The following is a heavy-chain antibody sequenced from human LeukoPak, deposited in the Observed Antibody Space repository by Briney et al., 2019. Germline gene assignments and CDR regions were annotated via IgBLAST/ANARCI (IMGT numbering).Heavy chain of an antibody. J-gene: IGHJ4*02. CDR1: GFTLSSYW. CDR2: INSDGSST. Sequence: GGSLRLSCAASGFTLSSYWMHWVRQAPGKGLVWVSRINSDGSSTSYADSVKGRFTISRDNAKNTLYLQMNSLRAEDTAVYYCARGGCSGGSCYFPSRLIDYWGQGTLVTVSS. V-gene: IGHV3-74*01. D-gene: IGHD2-15*01. CDR3: ARGGCSGGSCYFPSRLIDY.